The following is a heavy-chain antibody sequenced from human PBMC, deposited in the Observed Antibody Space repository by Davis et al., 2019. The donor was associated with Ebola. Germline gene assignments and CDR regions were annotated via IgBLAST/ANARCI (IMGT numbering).Heavy chain of an antibody. CDR1: GFPVSSNY. J-gene: IGHJ4*02. CDR2: INTDGSTM. D-gene: IGHD3-10*01. CDR3: ARPVRTGSQIDN. V-gene: IGHV3-74*01. Sequence: GESLKISCAASGFPVSSNYMTWVRQAPGKGLVWVSRINTDGSTMNYADSVKGRFTISRDNAKNTLYLQMNSLRAEDTAVYYCARPVRTGSQIDNWGQGTQVTVSS.